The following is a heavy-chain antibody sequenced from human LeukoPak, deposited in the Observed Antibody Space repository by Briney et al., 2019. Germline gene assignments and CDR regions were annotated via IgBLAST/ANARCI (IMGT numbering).Heavy chain of an antibody. CDR3: RVVIMDPNYFDY. J-gene: IGHJ4*02. CDR2: IYYSGST. V-gene: IGHV4-39*01. D-gene: IGHD3-3*01. Sequence: PSETLSLTCTVSGGSISSSSYYWGWIRQPPGKGLEWIGSIYYSGSTYYNPSLKSRVTISVDTSKNQFSLKLSSVTAADTAVYYCRVVIMDPNYFDYWGQGTLVTVSS. CDR1: GGSISSSSYY.